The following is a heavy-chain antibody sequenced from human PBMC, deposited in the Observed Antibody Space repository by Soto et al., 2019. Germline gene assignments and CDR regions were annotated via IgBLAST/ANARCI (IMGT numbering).Heavy chain of an antibody. CDR3: ARAVVVVPAAVNWFDP. Sequence: ASVKVSCKASGYTFTSYCISWVRQAPGQGLEWVGWISAYNGNTNYAQKLQGRVTMTTDTSTSTAYMELRSLRSDDTAVYYCARAVVVVPAAVNWFDPWGQGTLVTVSS. D-gene: IGHD2-2*01. J-gene: IGHJ5*02. V-gene: IGHV1-18*01. CDR2: ISAYNGNT. CDR1: GYTFTSYC.